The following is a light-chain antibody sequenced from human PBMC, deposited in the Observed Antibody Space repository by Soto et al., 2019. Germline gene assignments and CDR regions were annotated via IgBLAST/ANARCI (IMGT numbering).Light chain of an antibody. J-gene: IGKJ1*01. CDR1: QTLSNSF. V-gene: IGKV3D-20*02. CDR2: DTS. CDR3: QQSYSTPRT. Sequence: EIVLTQSPGTLSLSPVERATLSCRASQTLSNSFIAWYQQKPGQAPRLLIYDTSSRATGVPDRYSASGSGTDFTLTISSLQPEDFATYYCQQSYSTPRTFGQGTKVDIK.